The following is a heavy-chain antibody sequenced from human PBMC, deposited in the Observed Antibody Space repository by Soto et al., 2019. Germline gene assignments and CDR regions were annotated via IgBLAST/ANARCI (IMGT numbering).Heavy chain of an antibody. CDR2: IIPVFGTT. J-gene: IGHJ4*02. CDR3: ARGGGPYVWFNEF. Sequence: QEQLVQSGAEVKKPGSSVKVSCKDSGGLFSSFAISWVRQAPGQGLEWMGGIIPVFGTTNYAQKVQGRVTITADESTNTAYMELSSLTSDYTAMYYCARGGGPYVWFNEFWGQGTQVTVSS. D-gene: IGHD3-16*01. CDR1: GGLFSSFA. V-gene: IGHV1-69*01.